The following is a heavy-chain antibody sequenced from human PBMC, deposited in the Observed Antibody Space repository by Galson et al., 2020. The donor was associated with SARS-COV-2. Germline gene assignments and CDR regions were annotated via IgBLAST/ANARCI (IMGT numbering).Heavy chain of an antibody. V-gene: IGHV3-23*01. J-gene: IGHJ3*01. D-gene: IGHD3-22*01. CDR2: ISHTSRMT. CDR1: GFTFNTYA. Sequence: TGGSLRLSCTASGFTFNTYAKSWVRQAPGKGLEWVSGISHTSRMTYYAESVKGRLTISRGNSKNTRYLQMNSRRGEDTAVYYCAKRHGLYYDSSHDAWECWGQGTMVTVPS. CDR3: AKRHGLYYDSSHDAWEC.